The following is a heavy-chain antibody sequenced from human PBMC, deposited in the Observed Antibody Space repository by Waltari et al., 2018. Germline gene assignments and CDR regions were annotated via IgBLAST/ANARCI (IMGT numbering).Heavy chain of an antibody. D-gene: IGHD3-16*01. CDR2: IKQDGMEK. CDR1: GFTFRSYW. V-gene: IGHV3-7*01. CDR3: ARELRISF. Sequence: EVQLVESGGDLVLPGGSLRLSCAASGFTFRSYWMSWVRQAPGEWRECVASIKQDGMEKYYVDAVKGRFTVSRDNAKNSLYLQMNSLRAEDTAVYYCARELRISFWGQGTLVTVSS. J-gene: IGHJ4*02.